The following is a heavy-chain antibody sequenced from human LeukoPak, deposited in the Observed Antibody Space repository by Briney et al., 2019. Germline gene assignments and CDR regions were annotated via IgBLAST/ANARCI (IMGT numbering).Heavy chain of an antibody. D-gene: IGHD6-13*01. V-gene: IGHV4-30-4*01. CDR3: ARVRGYSSIRRYFDL. CDR1: GGSISSGDYY. CDR2: IYYSGST. J-gene: IGHJ2*01. Sequence: PSETLSLTCTVSGGSISSGDYYWSWIRQPPGKGRELIGYIYYSGSTYYNPSLKSRATISVDPSHNQCSLKLSSVTAADTAVYYRARVRGYSSIRRYFDLWGRGTLVTVSS.